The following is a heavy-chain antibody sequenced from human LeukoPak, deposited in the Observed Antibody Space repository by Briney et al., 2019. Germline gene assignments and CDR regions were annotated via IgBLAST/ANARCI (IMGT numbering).Heavy chain of an antibody. V-gene: IGHV4-30-4*08. Sequence: PSQTLSLTCTVSGGSISSGDYYWSWIRQPPGKGLEWIGYIYYSGSTYYNPSLKSRVTISVDTSKNQFSLKLSSVTAADTAVYYCAISSYCGGDCYSDYWGQGTLVTVSS. CDR3: AISSYCGGDCYSDY. CDR1: GGSISSGDYY. CDR2: IYYSGST. J-gene: IGHJ4*02. D-gene: IGHD2-21*02.